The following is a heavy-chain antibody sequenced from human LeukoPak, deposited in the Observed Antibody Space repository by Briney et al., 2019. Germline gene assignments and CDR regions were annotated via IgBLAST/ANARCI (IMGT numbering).Heavy chain of an antibody. CDR2: IYSGGST. CDR1: GFTFSSNY. Sequence: GGSLRLSCAASGFTFSSNYMSWVRQAPGKGLEWVSVIYSGGSTYYSDSVTGRFTISRDNCKNTLYLQMNSLIAEDTAVYYCARTFITMVRGVIITPIGSDAFDIWGQGTMVTVSS. CDR3: ARTFITMVRGVIITPIGSDAFDI. V-gene: IGHV3-53*01. J-gene: IGHJ3*02. D-gene: IGHD3-10*01.